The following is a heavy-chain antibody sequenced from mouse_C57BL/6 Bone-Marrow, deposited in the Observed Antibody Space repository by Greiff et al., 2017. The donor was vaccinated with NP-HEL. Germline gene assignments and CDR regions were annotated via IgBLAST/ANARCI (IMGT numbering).Heavy chain of an antibody. Sequence: QVQLQQPGAELVKPGASVKLSCKASGYTFTSYWMPWVKQRPGQGLEWIGMIHPNSGSTNYNEKFKSKATLTVDKSSSTAYMQLSSLTSEDSAVYYCARDWTTPFAYWGQGTLVTVSA. J-gene: IGHJ3*01. CDR3: ARDWTTPFAY. V-gene: IGHV1-64*01. CDR1: GYTFTSYW. CDR2: IHPNSGST. D-gene: IGHD1-1*01.